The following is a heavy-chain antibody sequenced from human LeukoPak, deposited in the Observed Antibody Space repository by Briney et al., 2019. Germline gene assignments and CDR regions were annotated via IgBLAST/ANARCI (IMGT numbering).Heavy chain of an antibody. CDR1: GGSFSAYY. Sequence: SETLCLTCAVYGGSFSAYYWSRIRQPPGKGLEWIGEINHSGSTNYNPSLKSRVTISVDTSKNQFSLKLSSVTAADTAVYYCARLPFYGSGSYYPYDMDVWGKGTTVTVSS. V-gene: IGHV4-34*01. CDR3: ARLPFYGSGSYYPYDMDV. J-gene: IGHJ6*04. CDR2: INHSGST. D-gene: IGHD3-10*01.